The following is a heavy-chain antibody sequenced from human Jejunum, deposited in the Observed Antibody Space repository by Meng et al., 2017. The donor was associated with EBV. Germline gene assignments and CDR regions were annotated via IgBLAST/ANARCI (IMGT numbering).Heavy chain of an antibody. CDR1: GYTLTSYA. V-gene: IGHV1-3*01. Sequence: QVQLVQSWAEVKHPGASGKVAGNASGYTLTSYAMHWVRQAPGQGLEWMGWINAGNDNTRYSQKFQGRVTITRDTSASTASMELSSLRSEDTAVYYCARVRTEGSGSFYGYWGQGTLVTVS. J-gene: IGHJ4*02. D-gene: IGHD1-26*01. CDR2: INAGNDNT. CDR3: ARVRTEGSGSFYGY.